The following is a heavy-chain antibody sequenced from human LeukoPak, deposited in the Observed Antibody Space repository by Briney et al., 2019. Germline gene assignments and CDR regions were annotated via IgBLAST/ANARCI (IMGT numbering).Heavy chain of an antibody. CDR3: ARALYYDILTGYNWFDP. V-gene: IGHV1-69*13. CDR2: IIPIFGTA. CDR1: GGTFSSYA. Sequence: SVKVSCKASGGTFSSYAISWVRQAPGQGLEWMGGIIPIFGTANYAQRFQGRVTITADESTSTAYMELSSLRSEDTAVYYCARALYYDILTGYNWFDPWGQGTLVTVSS. D-gene: IGHD3-9*01. J-gene: IGHJ5*02.